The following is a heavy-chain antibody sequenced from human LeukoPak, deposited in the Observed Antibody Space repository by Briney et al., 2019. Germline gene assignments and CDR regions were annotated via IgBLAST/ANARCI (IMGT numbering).Heavy chain of an antibody. CDR1: GYTFTSYD. Sequence: ASVKVSCKASGYTFTSYDINWVRQATGQGLEWMGWMNPNSGNTGYAQKFQGRVTMTRDTSISTAYMELSRLRSDDTAVYYCARAVAARPIWGAFDIWGQGTMVTVSS. V-gene: IGHV1-8*01. CDR3: ARAVAARPIWGAFDI. CDR2: MNPNSGNT. D-gene: IGHD6-6*01. J-gene: IGHJ3*02.